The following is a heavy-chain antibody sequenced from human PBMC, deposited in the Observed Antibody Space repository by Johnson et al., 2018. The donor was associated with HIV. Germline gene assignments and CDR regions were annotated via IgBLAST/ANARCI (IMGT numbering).Heavy chain of an antibody. D-gene: IGHD3-9*01. CDR2: INWSGGST. CDR3: ARGYILTGYSGAFDV. Sequence: VQLVESGGGAVRPGGSLRISCAASGFTFDDYGMSWVRQAPGKGLEWVSGINWSGGSTGYADSMKGRFTISRDNARNSLYLQMNSLRAEDTALYFCARGYILTGYSGAFDVWGRGTLVTVSS. V-gene: IGHV3-20*04. CDR1: GFTFDDYG. J-gene: IGHJ3*01.